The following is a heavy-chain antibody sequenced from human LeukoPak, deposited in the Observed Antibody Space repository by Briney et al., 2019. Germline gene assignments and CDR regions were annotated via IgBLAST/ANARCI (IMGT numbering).Heavy chain of an antibody. D-gene: IGHD2-2*02. Sequence: SETLSLTCTVSGGSISSYYWSWIRQPPGKGLEWIGYIYYSGSTNYNPSLKGRVTISVDTSKNQFSLKLSSVTAADTAVYYCARHYWPTTSAILVGDYFDYWGQGTLVTVSS. CDR1: GGSISSYY. V-gene: IGHV4-59*08. J-gene: IGHJ4*02. CDR3: ARHYWPTTSAILVGDYFDY. CDR2: IYYSGST.